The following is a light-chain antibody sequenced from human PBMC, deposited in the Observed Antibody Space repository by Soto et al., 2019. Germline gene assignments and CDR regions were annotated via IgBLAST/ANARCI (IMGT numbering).Light chain of an antibody. CDR2: DVS. Sequence: QSALTQPASVSGSPGQSITISCTGASSDVGGSNYVSWYQQHPGKAPKLMIYDVSNRPSGVSNRFSGSKSGNTASLTISGLQAEAEADYYCGSYSSSSTLYVFGTGTKVTVL. J-gene: IGLJ1*01. CDR3: GSYSSSSTLYV. CDR1: SSDVGGSNY. V-gene: IGLV2-14*03.